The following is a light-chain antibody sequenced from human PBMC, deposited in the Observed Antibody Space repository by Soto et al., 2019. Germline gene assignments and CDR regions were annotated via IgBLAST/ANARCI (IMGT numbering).Light chain of an antibody. J-gene: IGKJ1*01. CDR2: WAS. CDR3: QQYYSTPWT. V-gene: IGKV4-1*01. Sequence: DIVMTQSPDSLAVSLGERATMNCKCSRSVLYKSNNKNHLAWYQQKPGQPPQLIIYWASTRESGVPERFSGSGSGTDFTLTISSLEAEDVAFYYCQQYYSTPWTFGQGTKV. CDR1: RSVLYKSNNKNH.